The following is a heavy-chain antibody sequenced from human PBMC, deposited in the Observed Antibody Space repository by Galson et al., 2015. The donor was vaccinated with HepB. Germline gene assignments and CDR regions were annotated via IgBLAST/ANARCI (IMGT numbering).Heavy chain of an antibody. J-gene: IGHJ4*02. D-gene: IGHD3-9*01. Sequence: SLRLSCAASGFTFSDHNMHWVRQAPVKGLEWLAIISPDGSIAYYADSVRGQFTISRDNSKNRLFLQMDGLRPEDTAMYYCAKDFQWSFDLWGQGTLVTVSS. CDR3: AKDFQWSFDL. V-gene: IGHV3-30*13. CDR2: ISPDGSIA. CDR1: GFTFSDHN.